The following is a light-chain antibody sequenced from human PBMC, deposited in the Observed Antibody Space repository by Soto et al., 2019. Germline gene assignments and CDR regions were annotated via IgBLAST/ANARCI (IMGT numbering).Light chain of an antibody. J-gene: IGKJ2*03. CDR3: QQYGELPPYG. V-gene: IGKV3-20*01. Sequence: EIVLTQSPGTLSLSPGERATLSCRASQSVSRSSLAWYQQKPGQTPRLLIYGASTRVAGIPDRFSGGGSATDFILTISRLEPEDSAVYYCQQYGELPPYGFGQGTKLEIK. CDR2: GAS. CDR1: QSVSRSS.